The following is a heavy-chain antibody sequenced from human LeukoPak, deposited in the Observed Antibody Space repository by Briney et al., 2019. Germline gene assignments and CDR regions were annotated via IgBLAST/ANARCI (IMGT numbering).Heavy chain of an antibody. D-gene: IGHD3-10*01. CDR2: INSRGDT. CDR3: ARTTSNGSADY. V-gene: IGHV4-59*08. Sequence: SETLSLTCTASGGSIRSYHWSWIRQSPGKALEWIAYINSRGDTKYNPSLKSRVTISMDTPKNKFSLKVSSVTDADTALYFCARTTSNGSADYWGQGTQVTVPA. CDR1: GGSIRSYH. J-gene: IGHJ4*02.